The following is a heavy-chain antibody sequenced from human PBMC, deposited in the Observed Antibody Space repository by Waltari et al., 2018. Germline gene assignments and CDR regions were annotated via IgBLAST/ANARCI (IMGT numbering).Heavy chain of an antibody. V-gene: IGHV4-38-2*02. CDR1: GYSISSGYY. CDR2: IYHSGST. D-gene: IGHD6-19*01. Sequence: QVQLQESGPGLVKPSETLSLTCAVSGYSISSGYYWGWIRQPPGKGLEWIGSIYHSGSTYYNPSLKSRVTISVDTSKNQFSLKLSSVTAADTAVYYCARDSSGTTGGWFDPWGQGTLVTVSS. CDR3: ARDSSGTTGGWFDP. J-gene: IGHJ5*02.